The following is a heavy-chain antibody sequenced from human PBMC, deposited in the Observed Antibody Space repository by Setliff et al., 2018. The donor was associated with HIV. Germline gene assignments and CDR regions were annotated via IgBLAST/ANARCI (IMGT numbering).Heavy chain of an antibody. CDR1: GFTLSNYA. CDR2: ISSRSQTI. CDR3: AREWAARYTDNWYEGGQDHYYYYMDV. Sequence: GGSLRLSCAASGFTLSNYALNWVRQAPGKGLEWISYISSRSQTIYYAESVKGRFTISRHNAKNSLYLQMNSLRAEDTAVYYCAREWAARYTDNWYEGGQDHYYYYMDVGGRGTTVTVSS. V-gene: IGHV3-48*01. J-gene: IGHJ6*03. D-gene: IGHD1-1*01.